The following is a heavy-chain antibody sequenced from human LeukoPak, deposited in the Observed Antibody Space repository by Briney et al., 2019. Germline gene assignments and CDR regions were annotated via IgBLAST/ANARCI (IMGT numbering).Heavy chain of an antibody. CDR1: GASITDYY. Sequence: SETLSLTCTVSGASITDYYWSWIRQPAGKGLEWIGRIYTSGGTKYNPSLKSRVSMSVDTSKNQFSLKLSSVTAADTAVYYCARGRPLDAFDIWGQGTLVTVSS. CDR2: IYTSGGT. V-gene: IGHV4-4*07. J-gene: IGHJ3*02. CDR3: ARGRPLDAFDI.